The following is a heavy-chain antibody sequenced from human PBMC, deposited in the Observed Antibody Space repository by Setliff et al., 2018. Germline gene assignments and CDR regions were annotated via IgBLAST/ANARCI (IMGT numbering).Heavy chain of an antibody. V-gene: IGHV4-39*07. Sequence: SETLSLTCTVSGGSISTTDYYWGWIRQPPGKGLEWIGCVYYSGNTYYSPSLKSRVTMFVDTSKNQFSLMLYSVTAADTAIYYCARRRDSYVDYWGQGTMVTVSS. J-gene: IGHJ4*02. D-gene: IGHD3-16*01. CDR1: GGSISTTDYY. CDR3: ARRRDSYVDY. CDR2: VYYSGNT.